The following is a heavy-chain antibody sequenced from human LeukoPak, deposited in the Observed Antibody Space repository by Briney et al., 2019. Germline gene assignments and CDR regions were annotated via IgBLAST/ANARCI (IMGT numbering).Heavy chain of an antibody. D-gene: IGHD2-15*01. J-gene: IGHJ6*02. Sequence: GGSLRLSCAASGFTVSSDYMSWVRQAPGKGLEWVSLIYSGGSTYYADSVKGRFTISRYNSKNTLYLQMNSLRAEDTAVYYCARGGLRRHSDYHYYHGMDVWGQGTTVTVSS. CDR1: GFTVSSDY. CDR2: IYSGGST. V-gene: IGHV3-53*01. CDR3: ARGGLRRHSDYHYYHGMDV.